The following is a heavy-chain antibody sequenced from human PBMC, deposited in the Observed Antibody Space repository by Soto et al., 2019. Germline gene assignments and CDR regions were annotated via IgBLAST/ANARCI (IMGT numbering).Heavy chain of an antibody. Sequence: QVQLVQSGAEVKKPGASVKVSCKASGYSFTSYGITWVRQAPGQGLEWLGRISAYNGNTKYAQKFQGRVTMTTDTSTRTGYMEVRSLRSDDPAVYYCARDHGFCSGGSCYLRAFDIWGQGTRVTVSS. CDR2: ISAYNGNT. CDR3: ARDHGFCSGGSCYLRAFDI. J-gene: IGHJ3*02. V-gene: IGHV1-18*01. D-gene: IGHD2-15*01. CDR1: GYSFTSYG.